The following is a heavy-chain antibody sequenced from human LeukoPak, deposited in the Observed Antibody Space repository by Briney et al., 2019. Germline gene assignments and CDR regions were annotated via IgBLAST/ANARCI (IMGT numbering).Heavy chain of an antibody. V-gene: IGHV1-2*02. Sequence: ASVTVSCKASGYTFTDYYMHWVRQAPGQGLEWMGWINPSSGGTNYAQKFQGRVTMTRDTSISTAYMELSRLRSDDTAVYYCARQDRYCSGGSCYSALTRYYYYGMDVWGQGTTVTVSS. CDR1: GYTFTDYY. CDR3: ARQDRYCSGGSCYSALTRYYYYGMDV. D-gene: IGHD2-15*01. CDR2: INPSSGGT. J-gene: IGHJ6*02.